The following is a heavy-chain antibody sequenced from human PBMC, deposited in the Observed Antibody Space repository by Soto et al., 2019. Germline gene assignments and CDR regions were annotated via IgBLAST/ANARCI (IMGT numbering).Heavy chain of an antibody. CDR3: AKDISISSGWYDAFDI. CDR2: ISWNSGSI. J-gene: IGHJ3*02. Sequence: GGSLRLSCAASGFTFDDYAMHWVRQAPGKGLEWVSGISWNSGSIGYADSVKGRFTISRDNAKNSLYLQMNSLRAEDTALYYCAKDISISSGWYDAFDIWGQGTMVTVSS. V-gene: IGHV3-9*01. D-gene: IGHD6-19*01. CDR1: GFTFDDYA.